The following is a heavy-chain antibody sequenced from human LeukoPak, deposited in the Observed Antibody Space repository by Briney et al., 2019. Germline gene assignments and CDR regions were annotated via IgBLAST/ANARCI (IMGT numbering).Heavy chain of an antibody. D-gene: IGHD6-6*01. Sequence: ASVKVSCKASGYTFTSYDINWVRQATGQGLEWMGWMNPNSGNTGYAQKFQGRVTMTRNTSISTAYMELSSLRSEDTAVHYCARTPIAARPGNWFDPWGQGTLVTVSS. V-gene: IGHV1-8*01. CDR3: ARTPIAARPGNWFDP. CDR1: GYTFTSYD. J-gene: IGHJ5*02. CDR2: MNPNSGNT.